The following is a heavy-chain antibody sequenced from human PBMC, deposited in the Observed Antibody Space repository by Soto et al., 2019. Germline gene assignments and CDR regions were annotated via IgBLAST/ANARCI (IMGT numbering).Heavy chain of an antibody. V-gene: IGHV3-53*02. D-gene: IGHD5-18*01. CDR3: ARGSYTGMGLGY. Sequence: EVQLVETGGGLIQPGGSLRLSCAASGFTVSSYYMSWVRQAPGKGLAWVSVYSAGSTYYADSVKGRFTISRDNSKNTLYLQMNSLSAEDTAVYYCARGSYTGMGLGYWGQGTLVTVSS. J-gene: IGHJ4*02. CDR2: YSAGST. CDR1: GFTVSSYY.